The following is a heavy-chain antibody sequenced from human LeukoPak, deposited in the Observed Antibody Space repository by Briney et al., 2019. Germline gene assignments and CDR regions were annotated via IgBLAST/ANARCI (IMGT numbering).Heavy chain of an antibody. Sequence: GGSLRLSCAASGFTFSTYNMNWVRQAPGKGLEWVSYISSSSSTIYYADSVKGRFTISRDNAKNSLFLQMNSLRAEDTAVYYCAREYDFWSGYWFGWGVDYWGQGTLVTVSS. D-gene: IGHD3-3*01. J-gene: IGHJ4*02. CDR1: GFTFSTYN. CDR3: AREYDFWSGYWFGWGVDY. CDR2: ISSSSSTI. V-gene: IGHV3-48*04.